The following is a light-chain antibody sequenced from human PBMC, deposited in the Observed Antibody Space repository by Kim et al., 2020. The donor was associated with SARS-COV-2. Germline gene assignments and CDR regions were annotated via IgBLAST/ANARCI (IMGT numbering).Light chain of an antibody. CDR3: MLALQTPNT. J-gene: IGKJ2*01. Sequence: DIVMTQSPLSLPVTPGETASISCRTSQSLVYSDGKIYLDWYLQKPGQPPQPLIYLTSDRASGVPDRFSGSGSATDFTLKISRVEAEDVGIDYCMLALQTPNTFGQGTKLEI. CDR1: QSLVYSDGKIY. CDR2: LTS. V-gene: IGKV2-28*01.